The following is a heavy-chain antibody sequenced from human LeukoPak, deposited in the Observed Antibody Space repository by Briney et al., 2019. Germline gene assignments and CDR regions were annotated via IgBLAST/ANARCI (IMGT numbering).Heavy chain of an antibody. D-gene: IGHD2-15*01. CDR2: IYSSGST. V-gene: IGHV4-61*02. CDR3: AGEDRYCSGGSCYS. J-gene: IGHJ4*02. CDR1: GGSISGGSYY. Sequence: SETLSLTCTVSGGSISGGSYYWSWIRQPAGKGLEWIGRIYSSGSTNYNPSLKSRVTISVDTSKSQFSLKLSSVTAADTALYYCAGEDRYCSGGSCYSWGQGTLVTVSS.